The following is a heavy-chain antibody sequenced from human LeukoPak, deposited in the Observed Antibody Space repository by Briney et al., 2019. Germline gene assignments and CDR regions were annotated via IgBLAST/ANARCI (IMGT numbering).Heavy chain of an antibody. CDR1: GYTFTGYY. V-gene: IGHV1-2*02. D-gene: IGHD6-19*01. J-gene: IGHJ4*02. CDR2: INPNSGGT. CDR3: ARDRSSSGWHFDY. Sequence: ASVKVSCNASGYTFTGYYMHRVRQAPGQGLEWMGWINPNSGGTNYAQKFQGRVTMTRDTSISTAYMELSRLRSDDTAVYYCARDRSSSGWHFDYWGQGTLVTVSS.